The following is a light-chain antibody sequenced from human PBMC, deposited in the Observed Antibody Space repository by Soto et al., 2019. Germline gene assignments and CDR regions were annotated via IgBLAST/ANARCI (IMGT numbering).Light chain of an antibody. CDR1: QSVSSN. CDR2: GAS. J-gene: IGKJ1*01. Sequence: IVMTQSPATVSVSPGERATLSCRASQSVSSNLAWYQQKPGQAPRLLIYGASNRATGIPARFSGSGSGTEFTLTISSLQSEDFAVYYCQQYNNWPRTFGQGTKVDIK. CDR3: QQYNNWPRT. V-gene: IGKV3-15*01.